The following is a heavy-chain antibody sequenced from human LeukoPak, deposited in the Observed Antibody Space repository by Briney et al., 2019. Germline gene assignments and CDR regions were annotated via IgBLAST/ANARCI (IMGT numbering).Heavy chain of an antibody. CDR2: INPDSGGT. CDR1: GYTFSDYY. J-gene: IGHJ5*02. D-gene: IGHD5-12*01. V-gene: IGHV1-2*02. Sequence: ASVKVSSKASGYTFSDYYIHWVRQAPGQGLEWMGWINPDSGGTNYAQKFQGRVTMTRDTSITTVYMELSRLRFDDTALFYCTREARAGNWFDPWGQGTLVTVSS. CDR3: TREARAGNWFDP.